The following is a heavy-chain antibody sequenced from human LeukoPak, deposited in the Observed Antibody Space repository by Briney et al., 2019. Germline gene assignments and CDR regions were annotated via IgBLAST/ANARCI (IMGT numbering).Heavy chain of an antibody. D-gene: IGHD4-17*01. Sequence: GGSLRLSCAASGFTFGNYGMSWVRQAPGEGLEWVSGINWNGGSTGYADSVEGRFTISRDNAKNSQYLQMNSLRVEDTALYYCARAQTYGASRLLLDYWGQGTLVTVSS. CDR3: ARAQTYGASRLLLDY. CDR2: INWNGGST. J-gene: IGHJ4*02. CDR1: GFTFGNYG. V-gene: IGHV3-20*04.